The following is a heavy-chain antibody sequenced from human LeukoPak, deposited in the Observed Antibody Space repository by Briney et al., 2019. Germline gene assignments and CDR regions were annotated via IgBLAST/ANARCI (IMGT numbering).Heavy chain of an antibody. Sequence: SETLSLTCTVSGYSISSGYYWGWIRQPPGKGLEWIGSIYHSGSTYYNPSLKSRATISVDTSKNQFSLKLSSVTAADTAVYYCARVFSGPEYYYDSSGYFYFDYWGQGTLVTVSS. CDR1: GYSISSGYY. D-gene: IGHD3-22*01. V-gene: IGHV4-38-2*02. J-gene: IGHJ4*02. CDR2: IYHSGST. CDR3: ARVFSGPEYYYDSSGYFYFDY.